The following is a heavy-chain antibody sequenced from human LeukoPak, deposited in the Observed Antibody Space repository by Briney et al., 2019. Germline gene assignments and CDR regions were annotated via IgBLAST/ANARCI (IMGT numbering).Heavy chain of an antibody. CDR2: IYYSGST. Sequence: PSETLSLTCTVSGGSISSSSYYWGWIRQPPGKGLEWIVSIYYSGSTYYNPSLKSRVTISVDTSKNQFSLKLSSVTAADTAVYYCARHSGWELRVDYWGQGTLVTVSS. CDR1: GGSISSSSYY. J-gene: IGHJ4*02. V-gene: IGHV4-39*01. CDR3: ARHSGWELRVDY. D-gene: IGHD1-26*01.